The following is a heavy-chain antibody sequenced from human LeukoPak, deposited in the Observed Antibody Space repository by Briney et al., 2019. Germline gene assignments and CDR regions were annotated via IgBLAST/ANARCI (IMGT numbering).Heavy chain of an antibody. J-gene: IGHJ4*02. CDR1: GGSISSYY. V-gene: IGHV4-59*01. CDR3: ARDFIGLRFGELFRAPFDY. CDR2: IYYSGST. D-gene: IGHD3-10*01. Sequence: SETLSLTCTVSGGSISSYYWSWIRQPPGKGLEWIGYIYYSGSTNYNPSLKSRVTISVDTSKNQFSLKLSSVTAADTAVYYCARDFIGLRFGELFRAPFDYWGQGTLVTVSS.